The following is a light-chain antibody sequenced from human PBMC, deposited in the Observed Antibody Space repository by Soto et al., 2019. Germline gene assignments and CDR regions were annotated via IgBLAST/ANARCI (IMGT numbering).Light chain of an antibody. V-gene: IGLV9-49*01. CDR3: GADHVSVGNFVVV. CDR2: VGTGGIVG. Sequence: QLVLTQPPSASASLGASVTLTCTLSSGYRNYKVDWYQQRPGKGPRFAMRVGTGGIVGSKGDGIPDRFSVLGSGLNRYLTIKNIEEEDESDYHCGADHVSVGNFVVVFGGGTKLTVL. J-gene: IGLJ2*01. CDR1: SGYRNYK.